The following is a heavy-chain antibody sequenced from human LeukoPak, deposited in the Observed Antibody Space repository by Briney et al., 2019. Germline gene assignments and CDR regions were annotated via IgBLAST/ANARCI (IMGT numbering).Heavy chain of an antibody. V-gene: IGHV3-9*01. CDR1: GFTFDDYA. Sequence: GGSLRLSCAASGFTFDDYAMHWVRQAPGKGLEWVSGISWNSGSIGYADSVKGRFTISRDNAKNSLYLQMNSLRAEDTALYYCAKDREYSYGYGMDVWGQGTTVTVSS. J-gene: IGHJ6*02. D-gene: IGHD5-18*01. CDR3: AKDREYSYGYGMDV. CDR2: ISWNSGSI.